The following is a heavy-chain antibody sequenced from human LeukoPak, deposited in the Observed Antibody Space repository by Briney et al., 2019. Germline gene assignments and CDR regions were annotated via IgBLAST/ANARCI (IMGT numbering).Heavy chain of an antibody. Sequence: ASVKVSCKASGYTFTSYGISWVRQASGQGLEWMGWISAYNGNTNYAQKLQGRVTMTTDTSTSTAYMELRSLRSDDTAVYYCARDGYDSSGYSLYYYYYYGMDVWGQGTTVTVSS. V-gene: IGHV1-18*01. D-gene: IGHD3-22*01. CDR2: ISAYNGNT. CDR1: GYTFTSYG. CDR3: ARDGYDSSGYSLYYYYYYGMDV. J-gene: IGHJ6*02.